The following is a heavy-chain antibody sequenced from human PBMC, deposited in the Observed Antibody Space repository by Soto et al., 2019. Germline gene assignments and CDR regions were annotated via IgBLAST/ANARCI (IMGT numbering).Heavy chain of an antibody. CDR3: ARRRSSTAFDI. J-gene: IGHJ3*02. D-gene: IGHD2-2*01. CDR1: GYDFTSYW. CDR2: IYPGDSDT. Sequence: PGESLKISCKASGYDFTSYWISWVRQKPGKGLEWMAMIYPGDSDTRDSPSFQGQVTISADKSTSTAYLQWSNLKASDTAMYYCARRRSSTAFDIWGQGTMVTVSS. V-gene: IGHV5-51*01.